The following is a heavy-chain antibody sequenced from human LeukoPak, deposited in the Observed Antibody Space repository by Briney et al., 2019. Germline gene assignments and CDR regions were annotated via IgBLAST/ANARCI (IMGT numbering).Heavy chain of an antibody. V-gene: IGHV1-69*13. Sequence: ASVKVSCKASGGTFSSYAISWVRQAPGQGLEWMGGIIPIFGTANYAQKFQGRVTITADESTSTAYMELSSLRSEDTAVYYCARHRQNYTPFDYWGQGTLVTVSS. J-gene: IGHJ4*02. CDR1: GGTFSSYA. D-gene: IGHD1-7*01. CDR3: ARHRQNYTPFDY. CDR2: IIPIFGTA.